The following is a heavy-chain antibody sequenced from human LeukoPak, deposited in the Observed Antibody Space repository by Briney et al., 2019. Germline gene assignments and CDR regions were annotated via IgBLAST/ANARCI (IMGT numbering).Heavy chain of an antibody. V-gene: IGHV1-18*01. CDR3: ARDSSGWAHLDY. Sequence: AAVKVSCKASGYTFTSYGIGWVRQAPGQGLEWMGWISAYNGNTNYAQKLQGRVTMTTDTSTSTAYMELRSLRSDDTAVYYCARDSSGWAHLDYWGQGTLVTVSS. J-gene: IGHJ4*02. CDR1: GYTFTSYG. CDR2: ISAYNGNT. D-gene: IGHD6-19*01.